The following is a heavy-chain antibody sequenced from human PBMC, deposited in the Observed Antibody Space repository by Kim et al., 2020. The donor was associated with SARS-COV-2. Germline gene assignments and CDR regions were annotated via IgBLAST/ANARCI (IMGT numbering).Heavy chain of an antibody. CDR1: GFIFSDFS. Sequence: GGSLRLSCAVSGFIFSDFSMHWVRQASGKGLEWVARIRNKANSYATSYAASVRGRFTISRDESKSTAYLQMNSLKTEDTAVYYCTRHPPRTVPGHHYGMDVWGQGTTVTVSS. CDR2: IRNKANSYAT. D-gene: IGHD6-19*01. V-gene: IGHV3-73*01. CDR3: TRHPPRTVPGHHYGMDV. J-gene: IGHJ6*02.